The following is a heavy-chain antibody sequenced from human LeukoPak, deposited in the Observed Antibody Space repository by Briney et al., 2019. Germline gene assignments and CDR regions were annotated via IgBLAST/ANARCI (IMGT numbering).Heavy chain of an antibody. J-gene: IGHJ2*01. Sequence: GSLRLSCAASGFTFSSYWMSWVRQAPGKGLEWVANIKQDGSEKYYVDSVKGRFTISRDNAKNSLYLQMNSLRAEDTAVYYCARDALNWYFDLWGRGTLVTVSP. CDR2: IKQDGSEK. CDR3: ARDALNWYFDL. CDR1: GFTFSSYW. V-gene: IGHV3-7*01.